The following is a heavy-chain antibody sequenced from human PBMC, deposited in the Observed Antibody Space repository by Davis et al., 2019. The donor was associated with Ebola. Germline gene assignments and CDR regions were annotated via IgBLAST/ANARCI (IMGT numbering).Heavy chain of an antibody. J-gene: IGHJ4*02. CDR3: AKDWYGWLATFDC. CDR1: GFTFNTYA. V-gene: IGHV3-23*01. Sequence: GESLKISCAASGFTFNTYAMSWVRQAPGKGLEWVSGISPSGGSTYYAQSVQGRFTISRDNSKNTLYLQMNGLRADDTAIYYCAKDWYGWLATFDCWGQGTLVTVSS. D-gene: IGHD6-19*01. CDR2: ISPSGGST.